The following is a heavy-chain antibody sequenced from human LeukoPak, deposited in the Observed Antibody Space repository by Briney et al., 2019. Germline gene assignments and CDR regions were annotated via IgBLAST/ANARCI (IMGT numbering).Heavy chain of an antibody. D-gene: IGHD1-26*01. Sequence: ASVKVSCKVSGYTLTELSMHWVRQAPGKGLEWMRGFDPEDGETIYAQKFQGRVTMTEDTSTDTAYMELSSLRSEDTAVYYCATERREWVPPAFDIWGQGTMVTVSS. V-gene: IGHV1-24*01. CDR1: GYTLTELS. CDR3: ATERREWVPPAFDI. CDR2: FDPEDGET. J-gene: IGHJ3*02.